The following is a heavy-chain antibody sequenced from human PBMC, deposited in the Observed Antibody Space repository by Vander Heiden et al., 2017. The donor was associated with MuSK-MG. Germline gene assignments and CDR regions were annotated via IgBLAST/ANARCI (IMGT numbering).Heavy chain of an antibody. D-gene: IGHD1-26*01. CDR1: GFTFGGSG. CDR3: SREWARLGDY. CDR2: IRSKANSYAT. V-gene: IGHV3-73*01. J-gene: IGHJ4*02. Sequence: EVQLVESGGGLVQPGGSLKLSCAASGFTFGGSGMHWVRQASGKGLEWVGRIRSKANSYATADAASVKGRFTISRDDSKNTAYLQMNSLKTDDTAVYYCSREWARLGDYWGQGTLVTVSS.